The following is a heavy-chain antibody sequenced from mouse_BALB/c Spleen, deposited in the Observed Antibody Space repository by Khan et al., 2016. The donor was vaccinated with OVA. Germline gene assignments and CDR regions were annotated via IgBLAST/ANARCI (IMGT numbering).Heavy chain of an antibody. J-gene: IGHJ3*01. Sequence: QVQLKESGAELVKPGASVKLSCKASGYTFTGYDINWVRQRPEQGLEWIGRIFPGDGTTKYNEKFKGKATLTTDKSSSTAYMQLSRLTSVDSAVYFCARGSTMMSWFAYWGQGTLVTISA. D-gene: IGHD2-4*01. CDR1: GYTFTGYD. CDR3: ARGSTMMSWFAY. V-gene: IGHV1S56*01. CDR2: IFPGDGTT.